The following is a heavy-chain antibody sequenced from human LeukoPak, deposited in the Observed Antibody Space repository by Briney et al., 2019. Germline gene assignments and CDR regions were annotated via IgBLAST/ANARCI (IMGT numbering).Heavy chain of an antibody. V-gene: IGHV3-30*02. J-gene: IGHJ5*02. D-gene: IGHD5-18*01. CDR1: GFTFSSYG. Sequence: PGGSLRLSCAASGFTFSSYGIHWVRQAPGKGLEWVTFIRYDGTNKYYADSVKGRFTISRDNSKNTLHLQMNRLRAEDTAVYYCAQLNTNWFDPWGQGTLVTVSS. CDR3: AQLNTNWFDP. CDR2: IRYDGTNK.